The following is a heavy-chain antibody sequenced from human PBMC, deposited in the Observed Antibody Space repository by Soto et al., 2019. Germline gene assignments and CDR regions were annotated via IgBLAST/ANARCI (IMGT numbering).Heavy chain of an antibody. V-gene: IGHV1-18*01. CDR3: ARVGTAITIFGVVPRGPFDY. J-gene: IGHJ4*02. CDR2: ISAYNGNT. Sequence: ASVKVSCKASGYTFTSYGISWVRQAPGQGLEWMGWISAYNGNTHYAQKLQGRVTMTTDTSTSTAYMELRSLRSDDTAVYYCARVGTAITIFGVVPRGPFDYWGQGTLVTVSS. D-gene: IGHD3-3*01. CDR1: GYTFTSYG.